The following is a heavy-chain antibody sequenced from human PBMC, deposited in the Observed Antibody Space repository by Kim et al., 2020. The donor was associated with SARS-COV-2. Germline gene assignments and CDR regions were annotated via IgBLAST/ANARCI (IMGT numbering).Heavy chain of an antibody. Sequence: SETLSLTCTVSGGSISSYYWSWIRQPPGKGLEWIGYIYYSGSTNYNPSLKSRVTISVDTSKNQFSLKLSSVTAADTAVYYCARGGYGSGGYSWDYYYSM. V-gene: IGHV4-59*01. CDR3: ARGGYGSGGYSWDYYYSM. J-gene: IGHJ6*03. CDR1: GGSISSYY. CDR2: IYYSGST. D-gene: IGHD3-10*01.